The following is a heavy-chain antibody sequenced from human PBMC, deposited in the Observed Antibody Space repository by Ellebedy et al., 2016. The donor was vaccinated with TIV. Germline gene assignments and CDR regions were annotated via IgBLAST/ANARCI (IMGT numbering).Heavy chain of an antibody. Sequence: GESLKISCAASGFTFSTYGMCWVRQAPGKGLEWVSSISDISGYIYYADSVKGRFTISRDNAKNSLYLQMNSLRAEDTAVYYCARARPRITGTTWYGMDVWGQGTTVTVSS. CDR2: ISDISGYI. CDR3: ARARPRITGTTWYGMDV. D-gene: IGHD1-7*01. CDR1: GFTFSTYG. J-gene: IGHJ6*02. V-gene: IGHV3-21*01.